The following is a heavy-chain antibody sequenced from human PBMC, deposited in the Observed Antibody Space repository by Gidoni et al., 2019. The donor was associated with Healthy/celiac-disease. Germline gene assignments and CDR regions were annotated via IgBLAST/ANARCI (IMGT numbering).Heavy chain of an antibody. Sequence: QVQLVQSGAEVKKPGASVKVSCKASGYTFTSYAMHWVRQAPGQRLEWMGWINAGNGNTKYSQKFQGRVTITRDTSASTAYMELSSLRSEDTAVYYCASARCSSTSCSVLYGMDVWGQGTTVTVSS. CDR2: INAGNGNT. D-gene: IGHD2-2*01. V-gene: IGHV1-3*01. CDR1: GYTFTSYA. CDR3: ASARCSSTSCSVLYGMDV. J-gene: IGHJ6*02.